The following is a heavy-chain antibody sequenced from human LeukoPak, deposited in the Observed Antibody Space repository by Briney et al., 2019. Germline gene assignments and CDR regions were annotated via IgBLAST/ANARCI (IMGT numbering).Heavy chain of an antibody. V-gene: IGHV4-4*02. Sequence: PSETLSLTCAVSGSSISSRNWWSWVRQPPGKGLEWIAEIHHSGSTYYNPSLKSRVTISVDTSKNQFSLKLSSVTAADTAVYYCARARSSSPGPINYWGQGTLVTVSS. J-gene: IGHJ4*02. CDR2: IHHSGST. D-gene: IGHD2-2*01. CDR3: ARARSSSPGPINY. CDR1: GSSISSRNW.